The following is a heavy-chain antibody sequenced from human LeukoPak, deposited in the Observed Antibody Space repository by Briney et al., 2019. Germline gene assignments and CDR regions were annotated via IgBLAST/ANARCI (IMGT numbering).Heavy chain of an antibody. J-gene: IGHJ4*02. CDR1: GGSISSYY. CDR2: IYYSGST. V-gene: IGHV4-59*01. Sequence: SETLSLTCTLSGGSISSYYGSWIRQPPGNGQEWIGYIYYSGSTNYNPSLKSRVTISVDTSKNQFSLKLSSVPVADTAVSYCTRMLRGYRRPFYDWVQGTLVTVSS. CDR3: TRMLRGYRRPFYD. D-gene: IGHD3-16*01.